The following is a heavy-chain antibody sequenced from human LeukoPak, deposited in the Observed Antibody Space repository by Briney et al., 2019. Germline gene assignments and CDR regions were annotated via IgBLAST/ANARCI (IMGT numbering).Heavy chain of an antibody. J-gene: IGHJ4*02. Sequence: PGGSLRLSCAAPGFTFSSYGMHWVRQAPGKGLEWVAFIRYDGSNKYYADSVKGRFTISRDNSKNTLYLQMNSLRTEDTAMYYCAKDMGYTFGHAFDYWGQGTLVTVSS. CDR2: IRYDGSNK. CDR1: GFTFSSYG. V-gene: IGHV3-30*02. CDR3: AKDMGYTFGHAFDY. D-gene: IGHD5-18*01.